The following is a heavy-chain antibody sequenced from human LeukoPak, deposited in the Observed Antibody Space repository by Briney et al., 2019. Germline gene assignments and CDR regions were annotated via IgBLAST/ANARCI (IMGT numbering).Heavy chain of an antibody. Sequence: GGSLRLSCAASGFTFSSYAMHWVRQAPGKGLEWVAVISYDGSNKYYADSVKGRFTIPRDNSKNTLYLQMNSLRAEDTAVYYCARVKGYWGQGTLVTVSS. V-gene: IGHV3-30-3*01. J-gene: IGHJ4*02. CDR1: GFTFSSYA. CDR3: ARVKGY. CDR2: ISYDGSNK.